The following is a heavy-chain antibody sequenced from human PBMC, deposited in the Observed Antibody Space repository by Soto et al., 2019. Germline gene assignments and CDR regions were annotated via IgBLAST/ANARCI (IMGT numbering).Heavy chain of an antibody. CDR3: ARDIGSGWYLDY. Sequence: PGGSLRLSCAASGFTFGSYWMSWVRQAPGKGLEWVANIKQDGSEKYYVDSVKGRFAISRDNAKNSLYLQMNSLRAEDTAVYYCARDIGSGWYLDYWGRGTLVTVSS. J-gene: IGHJ4*02. CDR1: GFTFGSYW. D-gene: IGHD6-19*01. CDR2: IKQDGSEK. V-gene: IGHV3-7*05.